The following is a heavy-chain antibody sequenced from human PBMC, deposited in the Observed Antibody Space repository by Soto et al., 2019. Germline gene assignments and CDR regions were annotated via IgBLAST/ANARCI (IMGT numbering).Heavy chain of an antibody. CDR1: GFTFSSYG. V-gene: IGHV3-30*18. CDR3: AKDLSGVVVISYYYYGMDV. D-gene: IGHD3-22*01. J-gene: IGHJ6*02. CDR2: ISYDGSNK. Sequence: PGGSLRLSCGASGFTFSSYGMHWVRQAPGKGLEWVAVISYDGSNKYYADSVKGRFTISRDNSKNTLYLQMNSLRAEDTAVYYCAKDLSGVVVISYYYYGMDVWGQGTTVTVSS.